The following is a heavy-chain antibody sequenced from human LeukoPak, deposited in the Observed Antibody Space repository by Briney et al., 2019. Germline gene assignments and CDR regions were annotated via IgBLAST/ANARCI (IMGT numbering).Heavy chain of an antibody. D-gene: IGHD3-16*01. Sequence: AGRSLRLSCAASGFTFSSYGMHWVRQAPGKGLEWVAVISYDGSNKYYADSVKGRFTISRDNSKNTLYLQMNSLRAEDTAVYYCAKGAMITFGGYTYFDYWGQGTLVTVSS. CDR1: GFTFSSYG. CDR2: ISYDGSNK. J-gene: IGHJ4*02. CDR3: AKGAMITFGGYTYFDY. V-gene: IGHV3-30*18.